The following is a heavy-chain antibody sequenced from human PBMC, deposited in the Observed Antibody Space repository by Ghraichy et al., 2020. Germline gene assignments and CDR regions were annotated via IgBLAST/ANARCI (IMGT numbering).Heavy chain of an antibody. V-gene: IGHV4-34*01. CDR1: GGSFSDYY. D-gene: IGHD5/OR15-5a*01. CDR2: INHSGST. Sequence: SETLSLTCAVYGGSFSDYYWSWIRQPPGKGLEWIGEINHSGSTNYSPSLKSRVTISVDTSKNQFSPKLSSVTAADTAVYYCARGVYAADYWGQGTLVTVSS. J-gene: IGHJ4*02. CDR3: ARGVYAADY.